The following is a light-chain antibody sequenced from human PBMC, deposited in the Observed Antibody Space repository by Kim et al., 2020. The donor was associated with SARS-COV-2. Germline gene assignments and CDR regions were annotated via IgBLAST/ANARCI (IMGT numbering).Light chain of an antibody. CDR3: QQYDNLPL. V-gene: IGKV1-33*01. J-gene: IGKJ5*01. Sequence: DIQMTQSPSSLSASVGDRVTITCQASQDISNYSNWYQQKPGKAPKLLIYDASNLETGVPSRFSGSGSGTDFTFTISSLQPEDIATYYYQQYDNLPLFGQGTRLEIK. CDR2: DAS. CDR1: QDISNY.